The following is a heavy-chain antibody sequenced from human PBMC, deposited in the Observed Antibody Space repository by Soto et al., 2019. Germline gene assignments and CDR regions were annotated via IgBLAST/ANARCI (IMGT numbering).Heavy chain of an antibody. V-gene: IGHV4-59*01. CDR1: GGSISSYY. J-gene: IGHJ4*02. Sequence: SETLSLTCTVSGGSISSYYWSWIRQPPGKGLEWIGYIYYSGSTNYNPSLKSRVTISVDTSKNQFSLKLSSVTAADTAVYYCARAYSGYEAFDYWGQGTLVTVSS. CDR2: IYYSGST. D-gene: IGHD5-12*01. CDR3: ARAYSGYEAFDY.